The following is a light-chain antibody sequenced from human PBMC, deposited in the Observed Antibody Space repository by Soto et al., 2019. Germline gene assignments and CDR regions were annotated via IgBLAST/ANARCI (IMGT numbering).Light chain of an antibody. CDR1: QSISSW. J-gene: IGKJ5*01. Sequence: DIQMTQSPSTLSASVGDRVTITCRASQSISSWLAWYQRKPGKAPKLLIYDASSLESGVPSRFSGSGSGTDFTLTISSLEPEDFAVYYCQQRSNWPPITFGQGTRL. V-gene: IGKV1-5*01. CDR2: DAS. CDR3: QQRSNWPPIT.